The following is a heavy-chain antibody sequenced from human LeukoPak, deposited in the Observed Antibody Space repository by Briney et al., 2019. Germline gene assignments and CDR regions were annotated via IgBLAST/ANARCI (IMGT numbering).Heavy chain of an antibody. V-gene: IGHV1-2*02. J-gene: IGHJ6*03. CDR2: INPNSGGT. CDR1: GYTFTGYY. D-gene: IGHD3-10*01. CDR3: ARDLLLAGETYYYYCYYMDV. Sequence: PGASVKVSCKASGYTFTGYYMHWVRQAPGQGLEWMGWINPNSGGTNYAQKFQGRVTMTRDTSISTAYMELSRLRSDDTAVYYCARDLLLAGETYYYYCYYMDVWGKGTTVTVSS.